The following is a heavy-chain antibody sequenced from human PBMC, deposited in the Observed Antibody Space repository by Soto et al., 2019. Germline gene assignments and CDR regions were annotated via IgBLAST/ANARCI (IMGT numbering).Heavy chain of an antibody. J-gene: IGHJ4*02. CDR3: ARGGLMAATFDY. V-gene: IGHV1-69*13. CDR1: GGTFSSYA. D-gene: IGHD2-15*01. CDR2: IIPIFGTA. Sequence: SVKVSCKASGGTFSSYAISWVRQAPGQGLEWMGGIIPIFGTANYAQKSQGRVTITADESTSTAYMELSSLRSEDTAVYYCARGGLMAATFDYWGQGTLVTVSS.